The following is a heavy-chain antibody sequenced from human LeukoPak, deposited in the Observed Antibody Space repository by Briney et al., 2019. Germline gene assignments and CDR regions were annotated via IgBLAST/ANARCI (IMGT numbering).Heavy chain of an antibody. D-gene: IGHD6-19*01. CDR1: GYTFTSYD. Sequence: ASVKVSCKASGYTFTSYDINWVRQATGQGLEWMGWMNPNSGNTGYAQKFQGRVTITRNTSISTAYMELSSLRSEDTAVYYCARGRIPRIAVAGRPFDYWGQGTLVTVPS. CDR3: ARGRIPRIAVAGRPFDY. V-gene: IGHV1-8*03. CDR2: MNPNSGNT. J-gene: IGHJ4*02.